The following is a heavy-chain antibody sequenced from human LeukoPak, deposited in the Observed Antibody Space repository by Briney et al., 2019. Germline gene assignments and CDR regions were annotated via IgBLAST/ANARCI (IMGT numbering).Heavy chain of an antibody. D-gene: IGHD3-10*01. CDR3: AKGSADPSYYYYMDV. J-gene: IGHJ6*03. Sequence: ASVKVSCKASGYTFTSYGISWVRQAPEQGLEWMGWISAYNGNTNYAQKLQGRVTMTTDTSTSTAYMELRSLRSDDTAVYYCAKGSADPSYYYYMDVWGKGTTVTVSS. CDR2: ISAYNGNT. CDR1: GYTFTSYG. V-gene: IGHV1-18*01.